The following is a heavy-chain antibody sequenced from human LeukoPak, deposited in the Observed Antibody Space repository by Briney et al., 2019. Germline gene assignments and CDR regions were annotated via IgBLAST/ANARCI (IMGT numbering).Heavy chain of an antibody. J-gene: IGHJ5*02. V-gene: IGHV4-59*12. CDR1: GGSISSYY. CDR3: ARDLLGGYSGYEDDNWFDP. CDR2: IYYSGST. Sequence: SETLSLTCTVSGGSISSYYWSWIRQPPGKGLEWIGYIYYSGSTNYNPSLKSRVTISVDTSKNQFSLKLSSVTAADTAVYYCARDLLGGYSGYEDDNWFDPWGQGTLVTVSS. D-gene: IGHD5-12*01.